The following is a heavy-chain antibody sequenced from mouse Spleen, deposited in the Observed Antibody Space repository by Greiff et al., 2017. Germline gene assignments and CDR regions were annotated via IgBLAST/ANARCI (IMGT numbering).Heavy chain of an antibody. Sequence: VQLQQSGAELVRPGVSVKISCKGSGYTFTDYAMHWVKQSHAKSLEWIGVISTYYGDASYNQKFKGKATLTVDKSSSTAYMELARLTSEDSAIYYCAAAWAPPWFAYWGQGTLVTVSA. J-gene: IGHJ3*01. D-gene: IGHD3-1*01. CDR3: AAAWAPPWFAY. V-gene: IGHV1S137*01. CDR2: ISTYYGDA. CDR1: GYTFTDYA.